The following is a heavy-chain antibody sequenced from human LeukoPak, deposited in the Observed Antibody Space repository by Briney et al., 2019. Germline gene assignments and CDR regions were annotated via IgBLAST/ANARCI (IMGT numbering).Heavy chain of an antibody. Sequence: GGSLRLSCAASGFTFSSYAMSWVRQAPGKGLEWVSAISGSGGSTFYADSVKGRFTISRDNSKNTLYLQVNILRAEDTAVYYCAKFDGVQLWLPYYYYYMDVWGKGTAVTVSS. V-gene: IGHV3-23*01. J-gene: IGHJ6*03. D-gene: IGHD5-18*01. CDR2: ISGSGGST. CDR1: GFTFSSYA. CDR3: AKFDGVQLWLPYYYYYMDV.